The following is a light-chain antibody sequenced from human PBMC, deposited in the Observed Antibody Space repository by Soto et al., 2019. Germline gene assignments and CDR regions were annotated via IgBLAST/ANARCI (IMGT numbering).Light chain of an antibody. V-gene: IGKV3-20*01. CDR2: DTS. J-gene: IGKJ5*01. Sequence: EFVLTQSPGTLSLSPGERATLSCRARQSVSNSYVAWYQQKSGQAPRLLIYDTSSRVTGIPDRFSGSGSGTDFTLTISRLEPEDFAVFYCQQYGTSEIIFGQGTRLEI. CDR1: QSVSNSY. CDR3: QQYGTSEII.